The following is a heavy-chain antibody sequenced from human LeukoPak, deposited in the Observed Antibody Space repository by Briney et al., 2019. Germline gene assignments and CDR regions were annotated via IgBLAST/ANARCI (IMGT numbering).Heavy chain of an antibody. J-gene: IGHJ6*03. CDR1: GFTFDDYA. CDR2: ISWNSGSI. CDR3: AKVGVSAAGIPNYYYYYMDV. D-gene: IGHD2-2*02. V-gene: IGHV3-9*01. Sequence: GGSLRLSCAASGFTFDDYAMHWVRQAPGKGLEWVSGISWNSGSIGYADSVKGRFTISRDNAKNSLYLQMSSLRAEDTALYYCAKVGVSAAGIPNYYYYYMDVWGKGTTVTVSS.